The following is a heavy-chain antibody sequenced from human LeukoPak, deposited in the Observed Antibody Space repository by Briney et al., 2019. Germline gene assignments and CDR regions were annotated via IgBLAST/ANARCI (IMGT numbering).Heavy chain of an antibody. Sequence: GGSLRLSCAASGFTFSDYYMSWIRQAPGEGLEWVSYISSGGTTIYYADSVRGRFTISRDNAKNSLYLQMNSLRAEDTAVYYCARARVDKTYYYDSSGYYYWGQGTLVTVSS. D-gene: IGHD3-22*01. V-gene: IGHV3-11*01. CDR2: ISSGGTTI. CDR1: GFTFSDYY. J-gene: IGHJ4*02. CDR3: ARARVDKTYYYDSSGYYY.